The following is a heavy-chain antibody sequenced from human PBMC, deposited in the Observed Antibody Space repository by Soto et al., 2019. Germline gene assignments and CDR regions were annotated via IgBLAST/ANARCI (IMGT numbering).Heavy chain of an antibody. CDR2: ISGSGGST. V-gene: IGHV3-23*01. CDR3: AKALSPTYCSGGSCYSGRSYYYYYGMEV. J-gene: IGHJ6*01. CDR1: GFTFSSYA. D-gene: IGHD2-15*01. Sequence: GGSLRLSCAASGFTFSSYAMIWVRQAPGKGLEWVSAISGSGGSTYYADSVKGRFTISRDNSKNTLYLQMNSLRAEDTAVYYCAKALSPTYCSGGSCYSGRSYYYYYGMEVWGQGTTVTVSS.